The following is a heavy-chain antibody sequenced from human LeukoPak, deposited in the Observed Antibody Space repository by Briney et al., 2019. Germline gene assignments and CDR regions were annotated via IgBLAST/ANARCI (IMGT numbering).Heavy chain of an antibody. J-gene: IGHJ4*02. Sequence: PGGSLRLSCAASGTIFSNSYMNWVRQAPGKGLEWVSVMYSSGTTFYADSVEGRFTMSRDNSKNTLYLQMNSLRVEDTAVYYCARDPSGNLHFDYWGQGTLVTVSS. V-gene: IGHV3-53*01. D-gene: IGHD6-19*01. CDR2: MYSSGTT. CDR1: GTIFSNSY. CDR3: ARDPSGNLHFDY.